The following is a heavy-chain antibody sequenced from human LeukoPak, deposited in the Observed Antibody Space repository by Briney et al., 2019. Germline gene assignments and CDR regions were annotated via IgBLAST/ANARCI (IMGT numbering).Heavy chain of an antibody. CDR1: GYTFTSYA. V-gene: IGHV1-3*01. Sequence: ASVKVSCKASGYTFTSYAMHWVRQATGQRLEWMGWINAGNGNTKYSQKLQGRVTMTTDTSTSTAYMELRSLRSDDTAVYYCAREHFRSGSIFYGYWGQGTLVTVSS. J-gene: IGHJ4*02. D-gene: IGHD3-3*02. CDR3: AREHFRSGSIFYGY. CDR2: INAGNGNT.